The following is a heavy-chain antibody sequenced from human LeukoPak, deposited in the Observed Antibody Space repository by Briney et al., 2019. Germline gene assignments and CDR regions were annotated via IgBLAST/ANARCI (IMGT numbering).Heavy chain of an antibody. CDR2: INPRGST. CDR1: GESFSGYY. Sequence: SETLSLTCAVSGESFSGYYWSWIRQAPGKGLEWIGDINPRGSTNYNPSPKSRVSISVDTSKNHFSLRLSSVTATDTAVYFCARRSGSYSLWGQGTLVTVSS. J-gene: IGHJ4*02. D-gene: IGHD3-10*01. V-gene: IGHV4-34*01. CDR3: ARRSGSYSL.